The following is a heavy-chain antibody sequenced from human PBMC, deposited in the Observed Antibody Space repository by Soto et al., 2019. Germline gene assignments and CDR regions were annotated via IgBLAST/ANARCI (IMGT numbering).Heavy chain of an antibody. D-gene: IGHD6-19*01. CDR1: GYTFTSYY. Sequence: SVKVSCKASGYTFTSYYMHWVRQAPGQGLEWMGIVNPSGGSTSYAQKFQGRVTMTRDTSTSTVYMELSSLRSEDTAVYYCASRIAVAGTFDYWGQGTLVTVSS. V-gene: IGHV1-46*03. CDR3: ASRIAVAGTFDY. CDR2: VNPSGGST. J-gene: IGHJ4*02.